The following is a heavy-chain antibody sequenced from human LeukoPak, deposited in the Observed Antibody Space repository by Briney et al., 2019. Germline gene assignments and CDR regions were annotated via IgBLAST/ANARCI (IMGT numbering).Heavy chain of an antibody. CDR2: IWYDGSNK. V-gene: IGHV3-33*01. Sequence: PGGSLRLSCAASGFTFSSYGMHWVRQAPGKGLEWVAVIWYDGSNKYYADSVKGRFTISRDNSKNTLYLQMNSLRAEDTAVYYCARDHWGHYDYVWGSYRRGGPFDYRGQGTLVTVSS. CDR1: GFTFSSYG. J-gene: IGHJ4*02. CDR3: ARDHWGHYDYVWGSYRRGGPFDY. D-gene: IGHD3-16*02.